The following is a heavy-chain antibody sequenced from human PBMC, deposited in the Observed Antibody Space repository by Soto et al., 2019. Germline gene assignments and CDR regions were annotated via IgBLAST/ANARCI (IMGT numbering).Heavy chain of an antibody. CDR3: ARDRVYGSSGMDV. CDR1: GGSISTYY. J-gene: IGHJ6*02. CDR2: ISNSGTT. Sequence: SETLSLTCTIPGGSISTYYWSWIRQPPGKGLERIGYISNSGTTNYNPSLMSRVTISLHTSKKQFSLRLISATAADTAVYYCARDRVYGSSGMDVWGQGTTVTVS. V-gene: IGHV4-59*01. D-gene: IGHD4-17*01.